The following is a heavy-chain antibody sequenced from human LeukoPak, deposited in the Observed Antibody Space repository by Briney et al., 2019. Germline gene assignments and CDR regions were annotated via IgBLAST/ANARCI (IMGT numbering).Heavy chain of an antibody. J-gene: IGHJ4*02. V-gene: IGHV1-2*02. CDR2: INPNSGGT. CDR1: GYTFTGYY. Sequence: ASVKVSCKASGYTFTGYYMHWVRQAPGQGLEWMGWINPNSGGTNYAQKFQGRVTMTRDTSISTAYMELSRLRSDDTAVYYCAREGGSSWTCLDYWGQGTLVTVSS. D-gene: IGHD6-13*01. CDR3: AREGGSSWTCLDY.